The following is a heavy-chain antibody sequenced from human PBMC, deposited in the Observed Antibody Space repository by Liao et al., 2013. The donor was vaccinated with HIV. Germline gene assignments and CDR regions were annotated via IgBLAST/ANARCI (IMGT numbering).Heavy chain of an antibody. CDR1: GGSITNYY. J-gene: IGHJ6*03. CDR3: ARDEVERGYYYYYMDV. V-gene: IGHV4-4*07. D-gene: IGHD1-1*01. Sequence: QVQLQESGPGLVKPSQTLSLSCTVSGGSITNYYWSWIRQSAGKGLEWIGRIYSSGSTNYNPSLKSRVTMSVDTSKNQFSLKLSSVTAADTAVYYCARDEVERGYYYYYMDVWGKGTTVTVSS. CDR2: IYSSGST.